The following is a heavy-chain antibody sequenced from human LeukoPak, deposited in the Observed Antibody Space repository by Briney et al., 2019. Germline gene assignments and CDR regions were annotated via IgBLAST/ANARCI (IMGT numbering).Heavy chain of an antibody. CDR1: GFTFSSYA. J-gene: IGHJ5*02. CDR2: ISGSGGST. CDR3: AKDVGLAPEYWFDL. Sequence: GGSLRSSCAASGFTFSSYAMSWVCQAPGKGLEWVSAISGSGGSTYYADSVKGRFTNSGDNSKNTLYLQMNSLRAEDTAVYYCAKDVGLAPEYWFDLWGQGTLVTVSS. V-gene: IGHV3-23*01. D-gene: IGHD1-14*01.